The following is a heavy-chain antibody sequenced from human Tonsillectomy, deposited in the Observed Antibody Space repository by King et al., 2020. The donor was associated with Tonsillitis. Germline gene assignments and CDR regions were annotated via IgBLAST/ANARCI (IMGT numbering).Heavy chain of an antibody. D-gene: IGHD3-3*01. CDR3: ARVGDFWSGYSDY. CDR2: IIPFLGIA. Sequence: QLVQSGAEVKKPGSSVKVSCKASGGALSNYAIAWVRQAPGQGLEWMGRIIPFLGIADYAQKFQGRVTITADKSTSTAYMELSSLRSEDTAVYYCARVGDFWSGYSDYWGQGTLVTVSS. CDR1: GGALSNYA. V-gene: IGHV1-69*09. J-gene: IGHJ4*02.